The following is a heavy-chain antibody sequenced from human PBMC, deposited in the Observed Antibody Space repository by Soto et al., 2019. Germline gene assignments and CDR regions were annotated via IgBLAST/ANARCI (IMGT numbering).Heavy chain of an antibody. J-gene: IGHJ6*02. V-gene: IGHV3-30*18. CDR2: ISYDGSNK. CDR3: AKDTPPNYDILTGSRAPIGYYYGMDV. CDR1: GFTFISYG. D-gene: IGHD3-9*01. Sequence: PGGSLRLSCAASGFTFISYGMHWVLQAPGKGLEWVAVISYDGSNKYYADSVKGRFTISRDNSKNTLYLQMNSLRAEDTAVYYCAKDTPPNYDILTGSRAPIGYYYGMDVWGQGTTVTVSS.